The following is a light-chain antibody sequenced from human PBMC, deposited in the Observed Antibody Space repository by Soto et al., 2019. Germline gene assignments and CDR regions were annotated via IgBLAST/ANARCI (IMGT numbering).Light chain of an antibody. V-gene: IGLV2-8*01. CDR1: SNDVGGYNY. CDR2: EVN. CDR3: SSYSISTAYL. Sequence: QSVLTQPPSASGSPGQSVTISCTGTSNDVGGYNYVSWYQQHPGKAPKLMIYEVNKRPSGVPDRFSGSKSGNTASLTVSGLHAEDEADYFCSSYSISTAYLFGTGTKVTVL. J-gene: IGLJ1*01.